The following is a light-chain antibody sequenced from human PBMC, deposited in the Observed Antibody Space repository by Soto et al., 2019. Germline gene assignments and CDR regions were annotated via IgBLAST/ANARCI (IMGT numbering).Light chain of an antibody. J-gene: IGKJ5*01. Sequence: EIVLTQSPGTLSLSPGERATLSCRASQSVSSTFLAWYQQKPGQAPSLLIYGASTRATGVPDRFSGTGSGTEFTLTISGLKSEDYAVYYCQQYKSWPPITFGQGTRLEIK. V-gene: IGKV3-15*01. CDR2: GAS. CDR1: QSVSST. CDR3: QQYKSWPPIT.